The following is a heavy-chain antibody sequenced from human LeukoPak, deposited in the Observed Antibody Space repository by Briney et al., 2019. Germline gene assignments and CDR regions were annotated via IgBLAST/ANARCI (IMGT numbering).Heavy chain of an antibody. J-gene: IGHJ6*02. Sequence: SETLSLTWAVSGGSISSGGYSWSWIRQPPGKGLEWIGYIYHSGSTYYNPSLKSRVTISVDRSKNQFSLKLSSVTAADTAVYYCARARYYYGMDVWGQGTTVTVSS. V-gene: IGHV4-30-2*01. CDR1: GGSISSGGYS. CDR2: IYHSGST. CDR3: ARARYYYGMDV.